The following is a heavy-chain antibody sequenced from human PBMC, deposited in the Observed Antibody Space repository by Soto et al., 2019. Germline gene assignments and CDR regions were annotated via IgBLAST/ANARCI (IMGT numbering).Heavy chain of an antibody. J-gene: IGHJ5*02. D-gene: IGHD6-19*01. V-gene: IGHV5-51*01. Sequence: GESLKISCKGSGYSFTSYWIGWVRQMPGKGLEWMGIIYPGDSDTRYSPSFQGQVTISADKSISTAYLQWSSLKASDTAMYYCARHVEDQGSGWPGRPFDPWGQGTLVTVSS. CDR3: ARHVEDQGSGWPGRPFDP. CDR2: IYPGDSDT. CDR1: GYSFTSYW.